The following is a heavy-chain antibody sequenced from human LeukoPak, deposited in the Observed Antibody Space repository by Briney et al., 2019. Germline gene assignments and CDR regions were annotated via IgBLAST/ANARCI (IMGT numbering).Heavy chain of an antibody. CDR3: AREVLAAAGRGFDP. CDR1: GGSISSGGYS. J-gene: IGHJ5*02. D-gene: IGHD6-13*01. V-gene: IGHV4-30-2*01. Sequence: SQTLSLTCAVSGGSISSGGYSWSWIRQPPGKGLEWIGYIYHSGSTYYNPSLKSRVTISVDRSKNQFSLKLSSVTAADTAVYYCAREVLAAAGRGFDPWGQGTLVTVSS. CDR2: IYHSGST.